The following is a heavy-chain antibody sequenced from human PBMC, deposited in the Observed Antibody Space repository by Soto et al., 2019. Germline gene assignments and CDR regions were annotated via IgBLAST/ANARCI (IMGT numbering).Heavy chain of an antibody. Sequence: ENLSLTWVVANLPISSGYYWDWIRQSPGKGLEWIASIYRSGTTSYNPSLKSRVTISVDPSKKQFSLMLTAVTAADTAVYYCARTHSGSYYSVFNYWGRGSLVTVSS. D-gene: IGHD1-26*01. CDR3: ARTHSGSYYSVFNY. CDR2: IYRSGTT. J-gene: IGHJ4*02. V-gene: IGHV4-38-2*01. CDR1: NLPISSGYY.